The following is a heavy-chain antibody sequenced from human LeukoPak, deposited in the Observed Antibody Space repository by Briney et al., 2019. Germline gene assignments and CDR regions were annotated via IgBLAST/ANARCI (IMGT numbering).Heavy chain of an antibody. D-gene: IGHD3-22*01. Sequence: PGGSLRLSCAASGFTFSRYGMHWVRQAPGKGLEWVAVISYDGSNKYYADSVKGRFTISRDNSKNTLYLQMNSLRAEDTAVYYCARDTYYYDSSGYGGDYFDYWGQGTLVTVSS. CDR1: GFTFSRYG. V-gene: IGHV3-30*03. CDR3: ARDTYYYDSSGYGGDYFDY. J-gene: IGHJ4*02. CDR2: ISYDGSNK.